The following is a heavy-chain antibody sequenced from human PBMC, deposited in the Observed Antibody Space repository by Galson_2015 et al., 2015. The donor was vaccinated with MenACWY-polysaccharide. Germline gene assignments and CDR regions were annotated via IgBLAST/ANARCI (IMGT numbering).Heavy chain of an antibody. V-gene: IGHV3-7*01. J-gene: IGHJ1*01. Sequence: SLRLSCAASGFTFSSSWMTWARQAPGKGLEWVAKIKEDGSKVYYVDSVKGRFTISRDNAKNLLYLQMNSLRAEDTAVYDCARYWILGDRGQGTQVTVSS. D-gene: IGHD1-1*01. CDR1: GFTFSSSW. CDR2: IKEDGSKV. CDR3: ARYWILGD.